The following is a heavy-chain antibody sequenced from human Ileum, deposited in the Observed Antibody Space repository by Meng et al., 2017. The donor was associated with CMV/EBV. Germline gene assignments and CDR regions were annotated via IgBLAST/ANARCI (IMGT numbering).Heavy chain of an antibody. CDR1: GDYISNYY. CDR3: ARGESRGYYYFDY. V-gene: IGHV4-4*07. CDR2: ISSSGNT. J-gene: IGHJ4*02. Sequence: LREAHPGLVRPSATLSLSCPVSGDYISNYYWSWIRQPAGKNREWIGSISSSGNTNYTPSLKSRVIMSLDTSNNQFFLKLTSVTAADTALYYCARGESRGYYYFDYWGQGILVTVSS. D-gene: IGHD3-22*01.